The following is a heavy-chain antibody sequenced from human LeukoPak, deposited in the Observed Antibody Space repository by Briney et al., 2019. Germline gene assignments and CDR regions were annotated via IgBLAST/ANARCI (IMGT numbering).Heavy chain of an antibody. J-gene: IGHJ3*02. D-gene: IGHD3-9*01. Sequence: SETLSLTCAVSGGSISSGGYSWSWIRQPPGKGLEWIGYIYHSGSTYYNPSLKSRVTISVDRSKNQFSLKLSSVTAADTAVYYCARDAGGNYDILTGYYEVGAFDIWGQGTMVTVSS. CDR1: GGSISSGGYS. CDR3: ARDAGGNYDILTGYYEVGAFDI. V-gene: IGHV4-30-2*01. CDR2: IYHSGST.